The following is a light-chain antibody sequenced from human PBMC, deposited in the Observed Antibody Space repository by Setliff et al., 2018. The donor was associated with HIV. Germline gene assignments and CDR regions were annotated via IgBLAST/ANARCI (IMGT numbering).Light chain of an antibody. J-gene: IGLJ1*01. Sequence: QSVLTQPPSVSGAPGQRVTISCTGSKSNIGASFDVHWYQHLPGTAPKLLIYNDIIRPSGVPDRLSGSKSGTSATLTISRLQAEDEADYYCQSYDRSLSGLYVFGTGTKVTVL. CDR1: KSNIGASFD. CDR3: QSYDRSLSGLYV. V-gene: IGLV1-40*01. CDR2: NDI.